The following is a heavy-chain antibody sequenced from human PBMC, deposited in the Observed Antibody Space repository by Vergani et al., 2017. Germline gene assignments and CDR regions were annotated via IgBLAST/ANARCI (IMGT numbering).Heavy chain of an antibody. CDR2: ISGSGGST. CDR1: GFTFNHYA. V-gene: IGHV3-23*01. CDR3: AKANPRNSGYDYLYYYHAMDV. D-gene: IGHD5-12*01. Sequence: EVQLLESGGDFVQPGGSLRLSCAASGFTFNHYAMNWVRQAPGKGLEWVSGISGSGGSTYYAGSVKGRFTISRDSSKNTLYLQMNSLSDGDTAVYYCAKANPRNSGYDYLYYYHAMDVWGQGTTVTVSS. J-gene: IGHJ6*02.